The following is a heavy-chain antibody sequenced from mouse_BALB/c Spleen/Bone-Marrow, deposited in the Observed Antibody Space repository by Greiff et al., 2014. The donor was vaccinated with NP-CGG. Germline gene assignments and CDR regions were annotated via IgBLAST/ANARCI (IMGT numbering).Heavy chain of an antibody. CDR3: VRGVYYDYDEGALDY. CDR1: GYTFTSYV. J-gene: IGHJ4*01. Sequence: VHLQQSGPELIKPGASVKMSCKASGYTFTSYVIHWVKQKPGQGLKWIGYINPYNDGTKYNEKFKGKATLTSDKSSSTAYMDLSSLASEDSAVYYCVRGVYYDYDEGALDYWGQGTSVTVSS. V-gene: IGHV1-14*01. CDR2: INPYNDGT. D-gene: IGHD2-4*01.